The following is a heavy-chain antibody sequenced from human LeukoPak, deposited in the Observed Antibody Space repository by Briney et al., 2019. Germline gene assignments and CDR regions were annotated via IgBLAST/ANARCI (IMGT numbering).Heavy chain of an antibody. CDR3: AKAATIRVVIKDQNWFDP. CDR1: GFTFSSYA. J-gene: IGHJ5*02. Sequence: GGSLRLSCAASGFTFSSYAMSWVRKAPGKGLEWVSGISGSGGSTYYADSVKGRFTISRDNSKNTLYLQMNSLRAEDTAVYYCAKAATIRVVIKDQNWFDPWGQGALVTVSS. D-gene: IGHD3-10*01. V-gene: IGHV3-23*01. CDR2: ISGSGGST.